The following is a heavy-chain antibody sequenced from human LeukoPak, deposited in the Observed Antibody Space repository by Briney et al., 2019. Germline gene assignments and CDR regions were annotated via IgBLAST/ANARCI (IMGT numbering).Heavy chain of an antibody. D-gene: IGHD2-15*01. CDR2: IWYDGSNK. J-gene: IGHJ5*02. CDR1: GFTFSSYG. Sequence: LRLSCAASGFTFSSYGMHWVRQAPGKGLEWVAVIWYDGSNKYYAYSVKGRFTISRDNSKNTLYLQMNSLRAEDTAVYYCAREGVVAAKTNNWFDPWGQGTLVTVSS. V-gene: IGHV3-33*01. CDR3: AREGVVAAKTNNWFDP.